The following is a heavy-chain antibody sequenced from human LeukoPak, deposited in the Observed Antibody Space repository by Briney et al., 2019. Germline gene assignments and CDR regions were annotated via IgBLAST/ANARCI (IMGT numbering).Heavy chain of an antibody. D-gene: IGHD5-12*01. CDR2: ISSSSSYI. Sequence: GGSLRLSCAASGFTFSSYSMNWVRQAPGKGLEWVSSISSSSSYIYYADSVRGRFTVSRDNAKNSLYLHMSSLRAEDSAVYYCARDTVDGPFVTSLDYWGQGVRVIVSS. J-gene: IGHJ4*02. V-gene: IGHV3-21*01. CDR1: GFTFSSYS. CDR3: ARDTVDGPFVTSLDY.